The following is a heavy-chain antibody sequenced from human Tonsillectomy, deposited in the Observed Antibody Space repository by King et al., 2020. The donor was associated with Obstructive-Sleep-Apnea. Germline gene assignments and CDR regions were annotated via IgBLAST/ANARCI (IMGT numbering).Heavy chain of an antibody. Sequence: QVQLQQWGAGLLKPSETLSLTCAVYGGSFSGFYWSWIRQPPGKGLEWIGEINHRGSTTYNSSLKSRVTMSLDTSNNQFSLKLSSVTAADTAVYYCARVGHTFGFTFDVWGQGTLVSVSS. D-gene: IGHD5-18*01. CDR1: GGSFSGFY. V-gene: IGHV4-34*01. CDR2: INHRGST. J-gene: IGHJ3*01. CDR3: ARVGHTFGFTFDV.